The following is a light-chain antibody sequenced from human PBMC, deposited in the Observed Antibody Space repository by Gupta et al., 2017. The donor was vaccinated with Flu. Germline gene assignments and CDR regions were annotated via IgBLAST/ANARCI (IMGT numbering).Light chain of an antibody. Sequence: SSELPQPPSVSVSPGQTATISCSGDSLSTQYTYWYQQKPGRAPLLVIFKDTERPSGIPERFSGSNSGTGVTLTIRGVQAEDEAAYFCQSADNSGTYVVFGGGTKLTV. J-gene: IGLJ3*02. CDR1: SLSTQY. CDR2: KDT. V-gene: IGLV3-25*03. CDR3: QSADNSGTYVV.